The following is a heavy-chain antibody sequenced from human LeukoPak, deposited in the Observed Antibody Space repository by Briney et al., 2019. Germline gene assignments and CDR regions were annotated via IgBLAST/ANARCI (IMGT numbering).Heavy chain of an antibody. J-gene: IGHJ2*01. V-gene: IGHV3-53*01. CDR1: GFSVSSNY. CDR3: ASALNGDPYILHWYFDL. CDR2: IYSDASA. D-gene: IGHD7-27*01. Sequence: GGSLRLSCAASGFSVSSNYMSWVRQAPGKGLEWVSDIYSDASAYYADSVKGRFTIPRDNAKNSLHLQMNSLRGEDTAVYYCASALNGDPYILHWYFDLWGRGSLVTVSS.